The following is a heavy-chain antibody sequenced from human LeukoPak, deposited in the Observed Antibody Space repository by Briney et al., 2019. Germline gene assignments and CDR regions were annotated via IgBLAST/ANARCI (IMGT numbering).Heavy chain of an antibody. V-gene: IGHV1-2*02. D-gene: IGHD3-10*01. Sequence: GASVKVSCKASGYTFTGYYIHWVRHAPGQGLEWVGWINPHSGGTNFAQKCQGRVTMTRDTSISTAYMELSSLRSDDTAVYYCARVVLRGVIITGVFAFDIWGEGTMVTVSS. CDR3: ARVVLRGVIITGVFAFDI. CDR1: GYTFTGYY. J-gene: IGHJ3*02. CDR2: INPHSGGT.